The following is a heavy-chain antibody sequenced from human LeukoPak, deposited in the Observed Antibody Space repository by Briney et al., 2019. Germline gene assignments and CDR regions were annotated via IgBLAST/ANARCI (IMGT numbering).Heavy chain of an antibody. J-gene: IGHJ6*02. Sequence: ASVKVSCKASGYTFTSYGISWVRQAPGQGLEWMGWISAYNGNTNYAQKLQGRVTMTTDTSTSTAYMELRSLRSDDTAVYYCARDSPLYCSSTSCYYYHYGMDVWGQGTAVTVSS. CDR2: ISAYNGNT. V-gene: IGHV1-18*01. CDR3: ARDSPLYCSSTSCYYYHYGMDV. CDR1: GYTFTSYG. D-gene: IGHD2-2*01.